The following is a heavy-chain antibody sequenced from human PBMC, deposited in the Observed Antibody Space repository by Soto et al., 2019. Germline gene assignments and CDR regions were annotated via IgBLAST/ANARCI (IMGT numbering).Heavy chain of an antibody. CDR3: LRASWNYYYYGMDI. V-gene: IGHV3-73*02. J-gene: IGHJ6*02. Sequence: EVQLVESGGGLVQPGGSLKLSCAASGFTFSDSAMHWVRQASGKGLEWVGRIRSKALSYATAYAASVQGRFTISRDDSENTAYLQMNSLKTEDTAVYYCLRASWNYYYYGMDIWGQGTTDTVSS. D-gene: IGHD1-1*01. CDR1: GFTFSDSA. CDR2: IRSKALSYAT.